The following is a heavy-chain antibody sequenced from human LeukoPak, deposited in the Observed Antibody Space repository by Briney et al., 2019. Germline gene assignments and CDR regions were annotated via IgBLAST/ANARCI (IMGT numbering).Heavy chain of an antibody. Sequence: GESLTISCMGSGYSFTTYWIDCVRLMPGKGLEWIAIIYPDDYDTRYNPSSQGQVTISADKSINTACLQWSSLKASDTAIYYCASRIAAPGLDYWGQGTLVTVYS. CDR3: ASRIAAPGLDY. CDR1: GYSFTTYW. V-gene: IGHV5-51*01. CDR2: IYPDDYDT. D-gene: IGHD6-6*01. J-gene: IGHJ4*02.